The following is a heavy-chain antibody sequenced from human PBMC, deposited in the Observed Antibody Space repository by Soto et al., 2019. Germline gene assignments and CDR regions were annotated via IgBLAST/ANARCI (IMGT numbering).Heavy chain of an antibody. CDR2: IDPGDSDT. Sequence: GESLKISCKGSGYRFTNYWIGWVRQMPGKGLEWMGIIDPGDSDTRYSPSFQGQVTISVDKSISTAYLQWSSLKASDTAMYYCAARVGSSPLYYYGVDVWGQGTTVTVSS. CDR1: GYRFTNYW. J-gene: IGHJ6*02. D-gene: IGHD3-10*01. CDR3: AARVGSSPLYYYGVDV. V-gene: IGHV5-51*01.